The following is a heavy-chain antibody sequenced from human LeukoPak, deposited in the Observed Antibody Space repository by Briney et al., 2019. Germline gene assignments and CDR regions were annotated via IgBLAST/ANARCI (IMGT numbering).Heavy chain of an antibody. D-gene: IGHD1-1*01. CDR1: GFTFSSYW. CDR3: ARDSPRTGP. V-gene: IGHV3-74*01. J-gene: IGHJ5*02. CDR2: IDGDGRIA. Sequence: GGSLRLSCAASGFTFSSYWMHWVRQVPGQGLVWVSHIDGDGRIAHYGDSVKGRFTISRDNATNTVYLQMDSLRAEDTAVYYCARDSPRTGPWGQGILVIVSS.